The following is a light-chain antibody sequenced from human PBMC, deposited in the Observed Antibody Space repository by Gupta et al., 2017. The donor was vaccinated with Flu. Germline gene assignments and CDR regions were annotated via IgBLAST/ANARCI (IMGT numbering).Light chain of an antibody. CDR3: QQYNNWPPLT. J-gene: IGKJ1*01. CDR1: QSVSNN. CDR2: GAS. V-gene: IGKV3-15*01. Sequence: EIVMTQSPATLSVSPGERATLSCRASQSVSNNLAWYQQKPGQAPRLLIYGASTRATGIPARFSGSGSGKEFTLTISSRQSEDFAVYYCQQYNNWPPLTFGQGTKVGIK.